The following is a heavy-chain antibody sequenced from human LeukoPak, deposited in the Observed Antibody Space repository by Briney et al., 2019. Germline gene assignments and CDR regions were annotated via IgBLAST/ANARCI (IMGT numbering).Heavy chain of an antibody. V-gene: IGHV4-39*07. CDR2: IYYGGST. CDR3: ARDRVVRDFWSGYYMGVYFDY. CDR1: AGSISSISYY. Sequence: SETLSLTCAVSAGSISSISYYWGWIRQPPGKGLEWIGSIYYGGSTYYNPSLKSRVTLSIDTSKNQFSLKLSSVTAADTAVYYCARDRVVRDFWSGYYMGVYFDYWGQGTLVTVSS. D-gene: IGHD3-3*01. J-gene: IGHJ4*02.